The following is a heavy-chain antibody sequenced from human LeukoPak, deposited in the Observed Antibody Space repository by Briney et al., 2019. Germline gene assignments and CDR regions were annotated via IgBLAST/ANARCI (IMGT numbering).Heavy chain of an antibody. V-gene: IGHV3-30*02. J-gene: IGHJ6*03. CDR2: IRYDGSK. CDR1: GFPFRSYG. Sequence: GGSLRLSCAASGFPFRSYGMHWVRQAPGKGREWVTFIRYDGSKYYTDSVKGRFTISRDNSKNTLYLQINSLRTEDTAVYYCAKDSYYYYIDVWGKGTTVTVSS. CDR3: AKDSYYYYIDV.